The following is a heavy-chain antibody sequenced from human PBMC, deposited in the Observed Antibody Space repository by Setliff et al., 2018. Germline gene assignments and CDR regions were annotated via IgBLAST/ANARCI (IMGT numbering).Heavy chain of an antibody. Sequence: ASVKVSFKASGYTFSRYGFSWVRQAPGQGLEWMGWIGIYNGDTNYAQNVQGRVTMTTDTSTSTAYMELRSLRPDDTAVYYCTRGRGPRVVVAVPLDFWGQGTLVTVSS. CDR3: TRGRGPRVVVAVPLDF. J-gene: IGHJ4*02. V-gene: IGHV1-18*01. CDR2: IGIYNGDT. D-gene: IGHD2-15*01. CDR1: GYTFSRYG.